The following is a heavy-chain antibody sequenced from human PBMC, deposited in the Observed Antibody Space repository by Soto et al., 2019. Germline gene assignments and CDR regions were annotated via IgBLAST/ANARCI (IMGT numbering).Heavy chain of an antibody. CDR2: IKSKTDGGTT. V-gene: IGHV3-15*01. CDR3: TTGRIQLWSYYYYGMDV. D-gene: IGHD5-18*01. Sequence: GGSLRLSCAASGFTFSNAWMSWVHQAPGKGLEWVGRIKSKTDGGTTDYAAPVKGRFTISRDDSKNTLYLQMNSLKTEDTAVYYCTTGRIQLWSYYYYGMDVWGQGTTVTVSS. CDR1: GFTFSNAW. J-gene: IGHJ6*02.